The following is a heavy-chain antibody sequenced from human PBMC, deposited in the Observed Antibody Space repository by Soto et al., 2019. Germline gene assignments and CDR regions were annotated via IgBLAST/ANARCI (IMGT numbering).Heavy chain of an antibody. CDR2: IIPIFGTA. V-gene: IGHV1-69*06. Sequence: GASVKVSCKASGGTFSSYAISWVRQAPGQGLEWMGGIIPIFGTANYAQKFQGRVTITADKSTSTAHMELSSLRSEDTAVYYCARGYCSWGSCPLYYYGMDVWGQGTTVTVSS. CDR1: GGTFSSYA. J-gene: IGHJ6*02. CDR3: ARGYCSWGSCPLYYYGMDV. D-gene: IGHD2-15*01.